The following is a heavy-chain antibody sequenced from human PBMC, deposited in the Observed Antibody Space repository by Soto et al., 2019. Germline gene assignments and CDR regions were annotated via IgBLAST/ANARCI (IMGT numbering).Heavy chain of an antibody. CDR3: ARDPAADGYYGMDV. CDR1: EFSFSTYN. CDR2: ISSTSSHI. D-gene: IGHD6-13*01. J-gene: IGHJ6*02. Sequence: EVQLVESGGGLVKPGGSLRLSCVASEFSFSTYNMNWVRQAPEKGLEWVSFISSTSSHIHYADSVKGRFTISRDNAKNSLYLQVNSLRAEDTAVYYCARDPAADGYYGMDVWSQGTTVTVSS. V-gene: IGHV3-21*01.